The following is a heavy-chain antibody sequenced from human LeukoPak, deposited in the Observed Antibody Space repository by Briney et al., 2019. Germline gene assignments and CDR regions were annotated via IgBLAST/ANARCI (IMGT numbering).Heavy chain of an antibody. V-gene: IGHV3-7*01. CDR1: GFTCSRYW. CDR3: ARDGIMTYAFDI. Sequence: GGSLRLSCSASGFTCSRYWMSWVRQAPGKGLEWMANIKQDGSVQNYVDSVKGRFTISRDNAKDSLFLQLNNLRAEDTAVYFCARDGIMTYAFDIWGQGTKVTVSP. D-gene: IGHD1-1*01. CDR2: IKQDGSVQ. J-gene: IGHJ3*02.